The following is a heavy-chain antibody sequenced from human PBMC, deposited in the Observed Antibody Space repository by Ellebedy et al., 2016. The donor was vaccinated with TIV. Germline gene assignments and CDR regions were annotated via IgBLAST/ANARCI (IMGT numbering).Heavy chain of an antibody. CDR3: ARGSRPLSGYSYGYYYYYGMDV. V-gene: IGHV4-59*01. CDR1: GGSISSYY. CDR2: IYYSGST. D-gene: IGHD5-18*01. Sequence: GSLRLSCTVSGGSISSYYWSWIRQPPGKGLEWIGYIYYSGSTNYNPSLKSRVTISVDTSKNQFSLKLSSVTAADTAVYYCARGSRPLSGYSYGYYYYYGMDVWGQGTTVTVSS. J-gene: IGHJ6*02.